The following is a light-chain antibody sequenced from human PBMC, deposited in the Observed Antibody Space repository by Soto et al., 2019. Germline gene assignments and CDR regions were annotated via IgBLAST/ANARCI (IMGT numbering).Light chain of an antibody. CDR3: AAWDDSLSGSWV. V-gene: IGLV1-47*01. CDR2: RNN. J-gene: IGLJ3*02. Sequence: QSVLTQPPSASGTPGQRVTISCSGSSSNIGSNYVYWYQQLPRTAPKLLIYRNNQRPSGVPDRFSGSKSGTSASLAISGLRSEDEADYYCAAWDDSLSGSWVFGGGTKVTVL. CDR1: SSNIGSNY.